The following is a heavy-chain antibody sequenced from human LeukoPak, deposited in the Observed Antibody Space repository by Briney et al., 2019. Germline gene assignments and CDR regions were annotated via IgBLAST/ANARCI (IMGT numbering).Heavy chain of an antibody. CDR1: GGSISSSSYY. J-gene: IGHJ4*02. CDR3: ARGGDYVWGSYRSAKLGDY. D-gene: IGHD3-16*02. V-gene: IGHV4-39*01. CDR2: IYYSGST. Sequence: SETLSLTCAVSGGSISSSSYYWGWIRQPPGKGLEWIGGIYYSGSTYYNPSLKSRVTISVDTSKNQFSLKLSSVTAADTAVYYCARGGDYVWGSYRSAKLGDYWGQGTLVTVSS.